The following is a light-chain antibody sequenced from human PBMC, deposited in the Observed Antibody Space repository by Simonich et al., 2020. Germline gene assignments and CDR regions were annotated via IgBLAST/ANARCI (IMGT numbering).Light chain of an antibody. V-gene: IGLV2-14*01. Sequence: QSALTQPVSVSGSPGQSITISCTGTSSDFGGYNYVSWYQQHPGKAPKLLFYDVSKRPSGVSNRFSGSKSGNTASLTISGLQAEDEADYYCSSYTSSSTWVFGGGTKLTVL. CDR2: DVS. CDR3: SSYTSSSTWV. CDR1: SSDFGGYNY. J-gene: IGLJ3*02.